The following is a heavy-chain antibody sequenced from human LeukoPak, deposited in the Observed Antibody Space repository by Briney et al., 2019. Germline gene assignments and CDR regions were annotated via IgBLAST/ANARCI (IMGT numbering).Heavy chain of an antibody. V-gene: IGHV3-13*01. CDR1: GFTFSSYD. Sequence: QSGGSLRLSCAASGFTFSSYDMHWVRQATGKGLEWVSAIGTAGDTYYPGSVKGRFTISRENAKNSFFLQMSSLRAEDTSVYYCVAGDWGARDSFDLWGRGTMVTVSS. CDR2: IGTAGDT. CDR3: VAGDWGARDSFDL. J-gene: IGHJ3*01. D-gene: IGHD2-21*02.